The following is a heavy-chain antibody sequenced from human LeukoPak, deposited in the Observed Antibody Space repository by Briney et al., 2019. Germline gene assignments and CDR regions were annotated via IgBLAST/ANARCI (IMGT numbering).Heavy chain of an antibody. Sequence: GGSLRLSCAASRFTFNRYWMSWVRQTPEKGREWVANINQDGSEKYYVDSVKGRFTISRDNAKSSLFLQMNSLRAEDAAVYYCLRGLRGTWGLDVYLRQGTLVTVCS. CDR2: INQDGSEK. V-gene: IGHV3-7*01. D-gene: IGHD3-10*01. CDR1: RFTFNRYW. J-gene: IGHJ4*02. CDR3: LRGLRGTWGLDVY.